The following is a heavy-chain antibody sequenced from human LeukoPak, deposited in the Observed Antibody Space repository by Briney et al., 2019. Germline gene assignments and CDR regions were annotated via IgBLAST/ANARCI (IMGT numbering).Heavy chain of an antibody. Sequence: GGSLSLSCAASGFNVSTNHMTWVRQAPGKGLEWVSVVESGGSTYSADSVKGRFTISRDNSKNTLYLQMNSLRAEDTAVYYCARGVQATYYFDYWGQGTLVTVSS. CDR1: GFNVSTNH. D-gene: IGHD1-26*01. CDR2: VESGGST. CDR3: ARGVQATYYFDY. J-gene: IGHJ4*02. V-gene: IGHV3-53*01.